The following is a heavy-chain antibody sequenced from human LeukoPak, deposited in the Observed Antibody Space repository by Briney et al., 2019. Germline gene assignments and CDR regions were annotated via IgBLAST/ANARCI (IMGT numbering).Heavy chain of an antibody. D-gene: IGHD1-26*01. CDR1: GFTFSSYS. CDR3: TTAHRLWSGAAKIDY. V-gene: IGHV3-23*01. J-gene: IGHJ4*02. Sequence: GSLRLSCAASGFTFSSYSMNWVRQAPGKGLEWVSAISGGGGSTYYADSVKGRFTISRDNSKNTLYLQMNSLRAEDTAVYYCTTAHRLWSGAAKIDYWGQGTLVTVSS. CDR2: ISGGGGST.